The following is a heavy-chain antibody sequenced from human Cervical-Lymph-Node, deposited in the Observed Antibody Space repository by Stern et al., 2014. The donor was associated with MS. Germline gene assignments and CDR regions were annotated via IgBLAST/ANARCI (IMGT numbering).Heavy chain of an antibody. CDR1: GDSISSGNYY. CDR3: ATQGRALAPD. CDR2: IYSGGPT. J-gene: IGHJ4*02. Sequence: QVQLVESGPGLVKPSQTLSLTCTVSGDSISSGNYYWSWIRQPAGKGLEWMGLIYSGGPTSYTPPLGSRFTITIDTPTNQFSLKLGLVTATDTAVYYCATQGRALAPDWGQGTLVTVSS. V-gene: IGHV4-61*02.